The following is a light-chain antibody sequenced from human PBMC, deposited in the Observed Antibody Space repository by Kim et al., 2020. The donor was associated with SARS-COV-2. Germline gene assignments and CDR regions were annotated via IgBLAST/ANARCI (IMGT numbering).Light chain of an antibody. CDR2: RNN. V-gene: IGLV1-47*01. CDR3: AAWDDSLLWV. Sequence: QAVVTQPPSASGTPGQRVTIPCSGSSSNIGSNYVYWYQQLPGTAPKLLIYRNNQRPSGVPDRFSGSKSGTSASLAISGLRSEDEADYYCAAWDDSLLWVFGGGTQLTVL. J-gene: IGLJ3*02. CDR1: SSNIGSNY.